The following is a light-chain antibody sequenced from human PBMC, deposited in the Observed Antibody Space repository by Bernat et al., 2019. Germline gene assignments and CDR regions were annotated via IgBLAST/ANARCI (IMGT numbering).Light chain of an antibody. CDR1: QSVSSSY. J-gene: IGKJ2*02. CDR3: QQYGSSGT. CDR2: GAC. V-gene: IGKV3-20*01. Sequence: EIVLTQSPGTLSLSPGERVTLSCRASQSVSSSYLAWYQQKPGQAPRLLIYGACSRATGIPDRFSGSGSGTDFTLTISRLEPEDFAVYYCQQYGSSGTFRQGTKLEIK.